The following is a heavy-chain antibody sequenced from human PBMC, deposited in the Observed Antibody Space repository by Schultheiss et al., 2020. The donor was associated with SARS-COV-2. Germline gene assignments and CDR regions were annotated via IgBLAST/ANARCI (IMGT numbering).Heavy chain of an antibody. CDR2: INPNSGGT. V-gene: IGHV1-2*06. J-gene: IGHJ6*02. Sequence: ASVKVSCKASGYTFTGYYMHWVRQAPRQGLEWMGRINPNSGGTNYAQKFQGRVTMTRDTSTSTAYMELTSLTSDDTAVYYCARMEGSSLFRDDGMDVWGQGTTVTVSS. CDR3: ARMEGSSLFRDDGMDV. CDR1: GYTFTGYY. D-gene: IGHD2-15*01.